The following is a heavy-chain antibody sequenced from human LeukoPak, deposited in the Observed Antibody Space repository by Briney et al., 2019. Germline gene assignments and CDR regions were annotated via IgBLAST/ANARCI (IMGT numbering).Heavy chain of an antibody. J-gene: IGHJ4*02. CDR2: IKQDGSEK. CDR1: GFTFCSYW. CDR3: AREEYYYDSSGYYLGFDY. D-gene: IGHD3-22*01. Sequence: PGGSPRISCATPGFTFCSYWMSWGRPAPGGGLGWVANIKQDGSEKYYVDSVKGRFTISRDNAKNSLYLQMNSLRAEDTAVYYCAREEYYYDSSGYYLGFDYWGQGTLVTVSS. V-gene: IGHV3-7*01.